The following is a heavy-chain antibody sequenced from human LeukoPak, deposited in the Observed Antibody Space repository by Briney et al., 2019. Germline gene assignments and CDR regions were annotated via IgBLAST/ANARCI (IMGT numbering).Heavy chain of an antibody. D-gene: IGHD4-23*01. J-gene: IGHJ4*02. CDR2: FDPEDGET. Sequence: ASVKVSCKVSGYTLTELSMHWVRQARGKGVEWMGGFDPEDGETIYAQKFQGRVAMPEDTSTDTAYMELSSLRSEDTAVYYCATALWSRWLMDYWGQGTLVTVSS. V-gene: IGHV1-24*01. CDR1: GYTLTELS. CDR3: ATALWSRWLMDY.